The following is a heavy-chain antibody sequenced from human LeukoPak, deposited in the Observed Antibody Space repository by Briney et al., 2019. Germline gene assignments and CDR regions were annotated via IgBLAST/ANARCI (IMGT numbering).Heavy chain of an antibody. Sequence: ASVKVSCKASGGTFSSYAISLVRQAPRQGLEWMGRIIPILGIANYAQKFQGRVTITADKSTGTAYMELSSLRSEDTAVYYCARNSGWLNWFDPWGQGTLVTVSS. J-gene: IGHJ5*02. V-gene: IGHV1-69*04. D-gene: IGHD6-19*01. CDR1: GGTFSSYA. CDR3: ARNSGWLNWFDP. CDR2: IIPILGIA.